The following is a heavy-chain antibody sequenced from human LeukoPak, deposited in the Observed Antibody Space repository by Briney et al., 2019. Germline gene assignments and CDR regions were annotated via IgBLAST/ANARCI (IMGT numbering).Heavy chain of an antibody. CDR2: ISYDGSNK. J-gene: IGHJ4*02. D-gene: IGHD6-19*01. CDR1: GFIFSSYA. Sequence: PGRSLRLSCAASGFIFSSYAIHWVRQAPGKGLEWVAVISYDGSNKYYADSVKGRFTISRDNSKNTLYLQMNSLRAEDTAVYYCARASTEEGWYFFEYWGQGTLVTVSS. CDR3: ARASTEEGWYFFEY. V-gene: IGHV3-30-3*01.